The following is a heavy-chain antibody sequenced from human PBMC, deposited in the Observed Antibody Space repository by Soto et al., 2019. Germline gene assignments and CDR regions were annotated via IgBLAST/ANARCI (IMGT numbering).Heavy chain of an antibody. Sequence: EVQLVESGGGLVKPGGSLRLSCAASGFTFSSYSMNWVRQAPGKGLEWVSSISSSSSYIYYADSVKGRFTISRDNAKNSLYLQMNSLRAEDTAVYYCARGACYYDSSGYPYWGQGTLVTVSS. J-gene: IGHJ4*02. CDR3: ARGACYYDSSGYPY. D-gene: IGHD3-22*01. CDR2: ISSSSSYI. V-gene: IGHV3-21*01. CDR1: GFTFSSYS.